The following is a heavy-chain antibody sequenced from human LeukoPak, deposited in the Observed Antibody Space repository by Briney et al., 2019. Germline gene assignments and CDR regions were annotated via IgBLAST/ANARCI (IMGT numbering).Heavy chain of an antibody. V-gene: IGHV3-30*04. J-gene: IGHJ4*02. D-gene: IGHD6-6*01. CDR1: GFTFSSYA. CDR3: ASQYSSSSGDY. CDR2: ISYDGSNK. Sequence: GGSLRLSCAASGFTFSSYAMHWVRQAPGKGLEWVAVISYDGSNKYYADSVKGRFTISRDNAKNSLYLQMNSLRAEDTAVYYCASQYSSSSGDYWGQGTLVTVSS.